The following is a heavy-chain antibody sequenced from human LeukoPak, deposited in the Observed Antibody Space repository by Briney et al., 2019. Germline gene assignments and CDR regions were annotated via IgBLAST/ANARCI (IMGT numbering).Heavy chain of an antibody. CDR3: GSFGVIWEIAY. J-gene: IGHJ4*02. D-gene: IGHD2/OR15-2a*01. CDR2: INSDGSGA. Sequence: PGGSLRLSCAASGFTFSSYLMHWGRQAPGRVLWGVSPINSDGSGADYADTVNGRFTISRDNVNNTLYLNMNSLRAEDTAAYYSGSFGVIWEIAYCGQGPLVTVSS. V-gene: IGHV3-74*01. CDR1: GFTFSSYL.